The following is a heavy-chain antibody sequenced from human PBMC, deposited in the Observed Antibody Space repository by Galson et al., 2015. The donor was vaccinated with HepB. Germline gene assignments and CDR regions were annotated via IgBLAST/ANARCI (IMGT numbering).Heavy chain of an antibody. CDR2: IYHSGST. D-gene: IGHD3-10*01. J-gene: IGHJ4*02. Sequence: LSLTCTVSGYSISSAYYWGWIRQPPGKGLEWIGSIYHSGSTYYNPSLKSRVTISVDTSENQFSLKLSSVTAADTAVYYCARVSSGSGCYYFDYWGQGTLVTVSS. CDR3: ARVSSGSGCYYFDY. V-gene: IGHV4-38-2*02. CDR1: GYSISSAYY.